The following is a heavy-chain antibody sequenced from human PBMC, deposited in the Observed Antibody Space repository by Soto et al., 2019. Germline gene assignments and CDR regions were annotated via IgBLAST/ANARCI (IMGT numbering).Heavy chain of an antibody. CDR2: ISGSGGRS. D-gene: IGHD3-16*01. Sequence: VQLLDSGGGLVQPGGPLRLSCAASGFTFSNYAMTWVRQGPGKGLEWVSGISGSGGRSYYADSVKGRFTISRDNSKSTLYLQMNSLRAEDTAVYYCAKAYFVWSSEQPYYFDYWGQGTLVTVSS. J-gene: IGHJ4*02. CDR1: GFTFSNYA. CDR3: AKAYFVWSSEQPYYFDY. V-gene: IGHV3-23*01.